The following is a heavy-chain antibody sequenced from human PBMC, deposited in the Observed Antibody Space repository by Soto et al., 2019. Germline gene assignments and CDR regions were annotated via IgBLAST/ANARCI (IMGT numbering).Heavy chain of an antibody. J-gene: IGHJ2*01. V-gene: IGHV1-2*04. CDR3: AREVYGDYGGYFDL. Sequence: ASVKVSCQASGYTFTGYYMHWVRQAPGQGLEWMGWINPNSGGTNYAQKFQGWVTMTRDTSISTAYMELSRLRSDDTAVYYCAREVYGDYGGYFDLWGRGTLVTVSS. CDR2: INPNSGGT. CDR1: GYTFTGYY. D-gene: IGHD4-17*01.